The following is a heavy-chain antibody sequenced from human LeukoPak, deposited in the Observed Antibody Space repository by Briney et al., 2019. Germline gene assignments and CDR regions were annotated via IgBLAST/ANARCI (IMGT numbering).Heavy chain of an antibody. CDR3: ARRHSSGWYCFDY. J-gene: IGHJ4*02. Sequence: GGSLRLSCAASGFTFSSYSMKWVRQAPGKGLEWVSYISSSSSSIYYADSVKGRFTISRDNAKNSLYLQMNSLRDEDTAVYYCARRHSSGWYCFDYWGQGTLVTVSS. CDR2: ISSSSSSI. D-gene: IGHD6-19*01. V-gene: IGHV3-48*02. CDR1: GFTFSSYS.